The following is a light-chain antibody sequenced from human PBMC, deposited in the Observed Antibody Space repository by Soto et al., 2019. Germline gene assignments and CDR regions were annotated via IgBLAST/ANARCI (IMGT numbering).Light chain of an antibody. J-gene: IGLJ1*01. CDR2: EVS. Sequence: QSDLTEPPSASGSAGQSVASACTGTSSDIGAYNFVSWYQQHPGKAPKFMIYEVSKRPSGVPDRFSGSKSGDTASLTVSGLQAEDEADYFCSSYAGSNSLVFGSGTKVTVL. CDR1: SSDIGAYNF. CDR3: SSYAGSNSLV. V-gene: IGLV2-8*01.